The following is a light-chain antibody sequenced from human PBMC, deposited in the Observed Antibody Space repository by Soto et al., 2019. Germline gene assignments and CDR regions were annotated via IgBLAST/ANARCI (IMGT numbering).Light chain of an antibody. CDR1: SSNIGAGYD. J-gene: IGLJ1*01. CDR3: QSCDSSLSGSGV. CDR2: RNT. V-gene: IGLV1-40*02. Sequence: QAAITQPPSVSGAPGQRVTISCTCSSSNIGAGYDVHWYQQLPGTAPKLLIYRNTNRPSGVPDRFSGSKSGASASLAITGLQAEDEADYYCQSCDSSLSGSGVFGTGTKVTVL.